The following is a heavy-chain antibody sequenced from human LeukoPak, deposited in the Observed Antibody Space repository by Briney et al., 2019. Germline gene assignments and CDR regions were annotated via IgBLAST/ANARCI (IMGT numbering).Heavy chain of an antibody. CDR2: ISSSGSTI. D-gene: IGHD3-10*02. CDR3: AELRITMIGGV. J-gene: IGHJ6*04. V-gene: IGHV3-48*03. Sequence: AGGSLRLSCAASGFTFSSYEMNWVRQAPGKGLEWVSYISSSGSTIYYADSVKGRFTISRDNAKNSLYLQMNSLRAEDTAVYYCAELRITMIGGVWGKGTTVTISS. CDR1: GFTFSSYE.